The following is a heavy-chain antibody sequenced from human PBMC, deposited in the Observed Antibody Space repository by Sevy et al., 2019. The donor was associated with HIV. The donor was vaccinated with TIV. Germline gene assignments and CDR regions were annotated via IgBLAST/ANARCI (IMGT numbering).Heavy chain of an antibody. CDR2: INHSGSA. CDR1: GGSFSGYY. CDR3: ARSPPIVVVPGAPSWFDP. V-gene: IGHV4-34*01. D-gene: IGHD2-2*01. J-gene: IGHJ5*02. Sequence: SETLSLTCAVHGGSFSGYYWNWIRQPPGKGLEWIGEINHSGSANYNPSLKSRVTISVDTSKNQFSLKLSSVTAADTAVYYCARSPPIVVVPGAPSWFDPWGQGTLVTVSS.